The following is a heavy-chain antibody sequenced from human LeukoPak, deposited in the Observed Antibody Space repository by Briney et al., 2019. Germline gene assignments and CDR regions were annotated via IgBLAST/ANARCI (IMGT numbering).Heavy chain of an antibody. J-gene: IGHJ4*02. CDR3: ARQGPDAFFDY. Sequence: PSETLSLTYTVSGDSISSYDWSWIRQPPGKGLEWTGYIYYSGSTNYNPSPKSRVTISVDTSKNQFSLKLSSVTAADTAVYYCARQGPDAFFDYWGQGTLVTVSS. CDR1: GDSISSYD. V-gene: IGHV4-59*08. CDR2: IYYSGST.